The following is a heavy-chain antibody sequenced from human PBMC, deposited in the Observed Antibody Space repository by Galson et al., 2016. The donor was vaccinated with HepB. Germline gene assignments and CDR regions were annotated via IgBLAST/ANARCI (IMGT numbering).Heavy chain of an antibody. CDR1: GVTVGNGY. Sequence: SLRLSCATSGVTVGNGYMTWVRQAPGKGLEWVSLIYIDTNSYYADSVKGRFTISRDTSKNTLYLQMNNLRVEGTALYFCATVGGSSHGLRTDPFDIWGQGTKVTVSS. D-gene: IGHD5-18*01. V-gene: IGHV3-53*01. CDR3: ATVGGSSHGLRTDPFDI. J-gene: IGHJ3*02. CDR2: IYIDTNS.